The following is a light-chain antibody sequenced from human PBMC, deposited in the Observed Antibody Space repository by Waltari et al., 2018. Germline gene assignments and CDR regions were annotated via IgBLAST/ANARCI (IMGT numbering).Light chain of an antibody. CDR2: GTS. J-gene: IGKJ4*01. CDR3: QQYDGEVVT. Sequence: RASQSVTSSSLTCYQQKLGQAPRLLIYGTSSRATGIPDRFSGSGSGTDFTLTISRLEPEDFAVYYCQQYDGEVVTFGGGTKVEI. CDR1: QSVTSSS. V-gene: IGKV3-20*01.